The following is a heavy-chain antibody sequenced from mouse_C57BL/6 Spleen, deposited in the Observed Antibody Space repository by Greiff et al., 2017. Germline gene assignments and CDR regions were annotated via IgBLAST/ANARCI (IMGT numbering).Heavy chain of an antibody. D-gene: IGHD1-1*01. Sequence: QVHVKQSGAELVKPGASVKISCKASGYAFSSYWMNWVKQRPGKGLEWIGQIYPGDGDTNYNGKFKGKATLTADKSSSTAYMQLSSLTSEDSAVYFCARGTTVVEGDYWGQGTTLTVSS. CDR1: GYAFSSYW. J-gene: IGHJ2*01. CDR2: IYPGDGDT. CDR3: ARGTTVVEGDY. V-gene: IGHV1-80*01.